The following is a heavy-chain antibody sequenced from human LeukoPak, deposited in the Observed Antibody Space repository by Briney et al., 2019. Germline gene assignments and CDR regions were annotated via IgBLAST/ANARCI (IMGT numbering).Heavy chain of an antibody. CDR3: AKDGRHYDFWSGPPPATYYFDY. D-gene: IGHD3-3*01. CDR2: ISSSCRTI. V-gene: IGHV3-11*04. J-gene: IGHJ4*02. CDR1: GFTFSDYY. Sequence: SGGSLRLSCAASGFTFSDYYMSWIRQAPGKGLEGVSYISSSCRTIYCADAVKGRFTNSRDNPMNSLYQQMNRLQPDDTAVYYCAKDGRHYDFWSGPPPATYYFDYWGEGTLVTVSS.